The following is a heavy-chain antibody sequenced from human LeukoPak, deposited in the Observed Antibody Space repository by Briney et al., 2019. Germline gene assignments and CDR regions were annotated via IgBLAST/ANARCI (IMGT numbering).Heavy chain of an antibody. CDR2: IYHSGST. J-gene: IGHJ2*01. V-gene: IGHV4-38-2*02. CDR1: GYSISSGYY. D-gene: IGHD3-22*01. Sequence: PSETLSLTCTVSGYSISSGYYWGWIRQPPGKGLEWIRSIYHSGSTYYNPSLKSRVTISVDTSKNQFSLKLSSVTAADTAVYYCARDGRSGYYDSSGYYSYYWYFDLWGRGTLVTVSS. CDR3: ARDGRSGYYDSSGYYSYYWYFDL.